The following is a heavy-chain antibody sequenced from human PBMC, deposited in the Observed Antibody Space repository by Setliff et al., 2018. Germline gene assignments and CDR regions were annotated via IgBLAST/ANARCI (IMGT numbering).Heavy chain of an antibody. CDR3: ARELRSPYWHLDS. CDR2: FIPILGAT. Sequence: VKVSCKSSGGTFSSSGITWVRQAPGQGLQWLGRFIPILGATNYAQNFQGRVTITADESTSTGYMELRSLRSDDTAVYYCARELRSPYWHLDSWGQGTQVTVSS. J-gene: IGHJ5*01. D-gene: IGHD3-16*01. CDR1: GGTFSSSG. V-gene: IGHV1-69*13.